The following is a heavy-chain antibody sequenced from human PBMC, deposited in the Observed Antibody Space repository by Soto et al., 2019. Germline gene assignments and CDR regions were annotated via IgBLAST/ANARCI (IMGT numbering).Heavy chain of an antibody. Sequence: SETLSLTCAVYGGSFSGYYWGWIRQPPGKGLESIANIYYDGNTYYNPSLKSRVTISVDTSKNQFSLKLSSVTAADTAVYYCARVIFPHYYDSSGYYYDAFDIWGQGTMVTVSS. D-gene: IGHD3-22*01. V-gene: IGHV4-34*01. J-gene: IGHJ3*02. CDR2: IYYDGNT. CDR1: GGSFSGYY. CDR3: ARVIFPHYYDSSGYYYDAFDI.